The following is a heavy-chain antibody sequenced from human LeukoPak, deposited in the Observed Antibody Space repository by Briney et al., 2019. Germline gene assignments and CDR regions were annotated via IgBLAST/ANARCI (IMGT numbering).Heavy chain of an antibody. CDR2: IIGSGGRT. Sequence: GVSLRLSCAASGFTFSNFAMSWVRQAPGKGLEWVSAIIGSGGRTYYADSVKGRFTIYRDNSQNTLSLQMNSLRGEETAVYYCAKMTGMAPANYGMDVWGQGTTVTVSS. J-gene: IGHJ6*02. D-gene: IGHD6-13*01. CDR1: GFTFSNFA. CDR3: AKMTGMAPANYGMDV. V-gene: IGHV3-23*01.